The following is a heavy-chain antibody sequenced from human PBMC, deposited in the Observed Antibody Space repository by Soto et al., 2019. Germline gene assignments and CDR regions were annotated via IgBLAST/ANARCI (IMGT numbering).Heavy chain of an antibody. CDR1: GFTFSDYY. CDR2: ISPGSRYP. D-gene: IGHD2-15*01. Sequence: GCLRLSCASSGFTFSDYYMSWIRQAPGKGLEWLSYISPGSRYPAYADSVKGRFTISRDNARRSLSLQMNSLTVDDTAIYYCVRGGGGGLFDPWGQGSMVTVSS. J-gene: IGHJ5*02. V-gene: IGHV3-11*06. CDR3: VRGGGGGLFDP.